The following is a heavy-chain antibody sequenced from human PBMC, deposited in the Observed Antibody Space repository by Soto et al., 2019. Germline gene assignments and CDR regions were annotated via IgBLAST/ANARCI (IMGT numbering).Heavy chain of an antibody. D-gene: IGHD2-15*01. V-gene: IGHV4-31*03. J-gene: IGHJ4*02. CDR3: ARTSCSGGSCYKIDY. CDR2: IYYSGST. Sequence: QVQLQESGPGLVKPSQTLSLTCTVSGGSISSGGYYWSWIRQHPGKGLEWIGYIYYSGSTYYNLSLNSRVTISVDTSKNQFSLKLSSVTAADTAVYYCARTSCSGGSCYKIDYWGQGTMVTVSS. CDR1: GGSISSGGYY.